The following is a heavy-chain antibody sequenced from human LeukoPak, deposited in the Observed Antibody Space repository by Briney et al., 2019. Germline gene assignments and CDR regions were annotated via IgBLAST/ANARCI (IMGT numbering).Heavy chain of an antibody. J-gene: IGHJ6*03. CDR3: ARDWGVSARPGYMDV. D-gene: IGHD6-6*01. Sequence: PSETLSLTCTVSGGSISNYYWSWIRQPPGKGLEWIGYIYYSGSTKYNPSLKSRVTISVDTSKNQFSLRLSSVTAADTAVYYCARDWGVSARPGYMDVWGKGATVTVSS. CDR2: IYYSGST. V-gene: IGHV4-59*01. CDR1: GGSISNYY.